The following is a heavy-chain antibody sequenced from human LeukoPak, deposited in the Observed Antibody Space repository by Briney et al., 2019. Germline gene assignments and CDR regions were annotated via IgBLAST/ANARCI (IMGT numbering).Heavy chain of an antibody. J-gene: IGHJ4*02. V-gene: IGHV3-21*01. D-gene: IGHD6-19*01. CDR3: ARIGYAGSGWDY. CDR1: GFTLSSSA. Sequence: GGSLRLSCAASGFTLSSSAMDWVRQAPGKGLEWVSSINNVGSHIYYAGSVKGRFTISRDNTKNSLYLQMNSLRAEDTAVYYCARIGYAGSGWDYWGQGTLVAVSS. CDR2: INNVGSHI.